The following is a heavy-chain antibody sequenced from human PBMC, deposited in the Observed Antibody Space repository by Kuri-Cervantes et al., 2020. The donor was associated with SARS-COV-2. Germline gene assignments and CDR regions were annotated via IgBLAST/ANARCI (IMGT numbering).Heavy chain of an antibody. CDR1: GFNFSRTD. CDR2: ISYDGRKK. J-gene: IGHJ4*02. D-gene: IGHD2-8*01. V-gene: IGHV3-30*18. Sequence: GESLKISCTASGFNFSRTDMHWVRQTPGRGLEWVAVISYDGRKKKCVPSGKGRFTISRDNSQNTLYLQVKSLKSEDTAIYYCAKDRSGVHDFWGQGTLVTVSS. CDR3: AKDRSGVHDF.